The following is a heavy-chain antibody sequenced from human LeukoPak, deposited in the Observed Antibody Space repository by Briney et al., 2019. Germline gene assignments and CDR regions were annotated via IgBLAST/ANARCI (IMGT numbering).Heavy chain of an antibody. Sequence: GGSLRLSCVASGFTVSSNYMSWVRQAPGKGLEWLSYISSSSSTISYADSVKGRFTISRDNVKNSLFLQMISLRDEDTAVYYCARARNWAFDYWGQGTLVTVSS. CDR1: GFTVSSNY. CDR3: ARARNWAFDY. D-gene: IGHD7-27*01. CDR2: ISSSSSTI. V-gene: IGHV3-48*02. J-gene: IGHJ4*02.